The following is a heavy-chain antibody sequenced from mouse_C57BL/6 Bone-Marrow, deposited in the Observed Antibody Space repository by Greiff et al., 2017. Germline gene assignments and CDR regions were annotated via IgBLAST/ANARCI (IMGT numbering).Heavy chain of an antibody. CDR1: GFTFSSYA. V-gene: IGHV5-4*03. Sequence: EVNLVESGGGLVKPGGSLKLSCAASGFTFSSYAMSWVRQTPEKRLEWVATISDGGSYTYYPDNVKGRFTISRDNAKNNLYLQMSHLKSEDTAMYYCASLRAMDYWGQGTSVTVSS. CDR2: ISDGGSYT. CDR3: ASLRAMDY. J-gene: IGHJ4*01.